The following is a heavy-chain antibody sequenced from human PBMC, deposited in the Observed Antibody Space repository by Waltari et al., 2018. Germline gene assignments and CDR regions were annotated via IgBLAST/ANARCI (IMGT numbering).Heavy chain of an antibody. D-gene: IGHD4-17*01. J-gene: IGHJ4*02. CDR2: ISYSSSYI. CDR3: ARDHEYGGKADY. V-gene: IGHV3-21*01. CDR1: GFPFSSYN. Sequence: EVQLVESGGGVVKPGGSLSLSCAASGFPFSSYNMNWVRQAPGKGLEWVSIISYSSSYIYYADSVKGRFTVSRDNAKSSLYLQMNSLRAEDTAVYYCARDHEYGGKADYWGQGTLVTISS.